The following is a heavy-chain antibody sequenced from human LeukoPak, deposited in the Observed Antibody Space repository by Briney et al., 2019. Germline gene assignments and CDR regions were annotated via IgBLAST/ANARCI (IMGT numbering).Heavy chain of an antibody. J-gene: IGHJ3*02. CDR2: ISRSGSTI. Sequence: PGGSLRLSCAASGFTFSDYYMSWIRQAPGKGLEWVSYISRSGSTIYYADSVKGRFTISRDNAKNSLYLQMNSLRAEDTAVYYCARGLVRGVIISGKDVFDIWGQGTMVTVSS. V-gene: IGHV3-11*01. CDR1: GFTFSDYY. CDR3: ARGLVRGVIISGKDVFDI. D-gene: IGHD3-10*01.